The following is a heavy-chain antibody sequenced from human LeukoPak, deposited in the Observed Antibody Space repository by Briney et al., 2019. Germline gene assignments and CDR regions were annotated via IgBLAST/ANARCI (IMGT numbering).Heavy chain of an antibody. CDR1: GYTFGSYG. J-gene: IGHJ4*02. Sequence: ASVKVSCKASGYTFGSYGISWVRQAPGQGLEWVGWISAHNGITNYAQKFQGRLTMTTDTSTSTAYMELRSLRSDDTAVYYCVRDQSPGLFDYWGQGTLVTVSS. CDR2: ISAHNGIT. V-gene: IGHV1-18*01. CDR3: VRDQSPGLFDY.